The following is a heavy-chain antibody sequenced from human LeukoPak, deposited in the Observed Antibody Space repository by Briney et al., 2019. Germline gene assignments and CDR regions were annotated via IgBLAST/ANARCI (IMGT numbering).Heavy chain of an antibody. V-gene: IGHV4-39*01. CDR3: ARLPIVVVPAAIPYYFDY. J-gene: IGHJ4*02. CDR1: GGSISSSSYY. CDR2: IYYSGST. D-gene: IGHD2-2*01. Sequence: PSETLSLTCTVSGGSISSSSYYWGWIRQPPGKGLEWIGSIYYSGSTYYNPSLKSRVTISVDTSKNQFSLKLSSVTAADTAVYYWARLPIVVVPAAIPYYFDYWGQGTLVTVPS.